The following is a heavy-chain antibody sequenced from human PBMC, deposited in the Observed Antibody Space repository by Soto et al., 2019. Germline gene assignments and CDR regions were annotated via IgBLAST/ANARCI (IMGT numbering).Heavy chain of an antibody. D-gene: IGHD4-17*01. V-gene: IGHV4-39*01. CDR1: GGSISSSSYY. Sequence: QLQLQESGPGLVKPSETLSLTCTVSGGSISSSSYYWGWIRQPPGKGLEWIGSIYYSGSTYYNPSLKSRVTISVDAYKNQFALKLSSVTAADTDVYYCARYGDYLPMARSGFDYWGQGTLVTVYS. CDR3: ARYGDYLPMARSGFDY. CDR2: IYYSGST. J-gene: IGHJ4*02.